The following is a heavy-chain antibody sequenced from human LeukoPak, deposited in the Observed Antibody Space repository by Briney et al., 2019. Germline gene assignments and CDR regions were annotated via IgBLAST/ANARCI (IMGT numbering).Heavy chain of an antibody. CDR2: ISYSGNT. J-gene: IGHJ4*02. D-gene: IGHD3-16*01. CDR3: ARVGRGDHTWGSYSFDS. Sequence: PSETLSLPCTVSDDSMSSYYWVCIRQPPGRGLEWIGYISYSGNTKFNPSLESRVTISLDTSKNQFSLKVTSVTAADTAVYYCARVGRGDHTWGSYSFDSWGQGSLVTVSS. V-gene: IGHV4-59*12. CDR1: DDSMSSYY.